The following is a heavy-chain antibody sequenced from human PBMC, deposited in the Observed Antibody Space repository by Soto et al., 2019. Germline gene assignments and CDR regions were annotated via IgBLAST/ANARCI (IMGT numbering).Heavy chain of an antibody. CDR2: IYYSGST. J-gene: IGHJ3*02. CDR1: GGSISSGGYY. CDR3: ARDLSTTVAGGQDAFDI. D-gene: IGHD6-19*01. Sequence: SETLSLTCTVSGGSISSGGYYWSWIRQHPGKGLEWIGYIYYSGSTYYNPSLKSRVTISVDTSKNQFSLKLSSVTAADTAVYYCARDLSTTVAGGQDAFDIWGQGTMVTVSS. V-gene: IGHV4-31*03.